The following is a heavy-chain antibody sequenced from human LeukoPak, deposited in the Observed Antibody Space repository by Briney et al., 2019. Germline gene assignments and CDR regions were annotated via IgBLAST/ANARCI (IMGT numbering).Heavy chain of an antibody. Sequence: AGGSLRLSYAVSGFTFSDYGFHWVRQAPGKGLEWVAVTRFDGSIKEYADSVKGRFTISRDDSKNTLYLQMNSLKSEDTAVYYCARWGGTRQYYFDYWGRGTLVTVSS. CDR3: ARWGGTRQYYFDY. V-gene: IGHV3-33*01. CDR2: TRFDGSIK. J-gene: IGHJ4*02. D-gene: IGHD1-1*01. CDR1: GFTFSDYG.